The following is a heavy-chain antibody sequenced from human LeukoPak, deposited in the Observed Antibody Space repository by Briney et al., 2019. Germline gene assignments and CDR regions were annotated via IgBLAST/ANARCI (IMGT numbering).Heavy chain of an antibody. D-gene: IGHD5-12*01. V-gene: IGHV4-34*01. CDR3: ARRNGQDIVATFRRRYYFDY. CDR2: INHSGST. J-gene: IGHJ4*02. Sequence: SETLSLTCAVYGGSFSGYYWSWIRQPPGKGLEWIGEINHSGSTNYNTSLKSQVTISINTSKNQFSLKLSSVTAADTAVYYCARRNGQDIVATFRRRYYFDYWGQGTLVTVSS. CDR1: GGSFSGYY.